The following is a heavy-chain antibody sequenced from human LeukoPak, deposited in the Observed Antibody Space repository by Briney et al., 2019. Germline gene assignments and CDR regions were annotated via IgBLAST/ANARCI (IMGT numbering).Heavy chain of an antibody. J-gene: IGHJ3*02. V-gene: IGHV4-39*07. CDR1: GGSISSSSYY. CDR2: IYYSGST. Sequence: SSQTLSLTCTVSGGSISSSSYYWGWIRQPPGKGLEWIGSIYYSGSTYYNPSLKSRVTISVDTSKNQFSLKLSSVTAADTAVYYCARDEAHHPFDIWGQGTMVTVSS. CDR3: ARDEAHHPFDI.